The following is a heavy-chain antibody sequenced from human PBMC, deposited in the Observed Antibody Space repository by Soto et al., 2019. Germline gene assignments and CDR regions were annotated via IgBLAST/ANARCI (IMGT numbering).Heavy chain of an antibody. CDR3: ARENVAVAGRLWYYYYGMDV. Sequence: GASVKVSCKASGYTFTGYYMHWVRQAPGQGLEWMGWINPNSGGTNYAQKFQGWVTMTRDTSISTAYMELSRLRSDDTAVYYCARENVAVAGRLWYYYYGMDVWGQGTTVTVSS. CDR2: INPNSGGT. V-gene: IGHV1-2*04. CDR1: GYTFTGYY. D-gene: IGHD6-19*01. J-gene: IGHJ6*02.